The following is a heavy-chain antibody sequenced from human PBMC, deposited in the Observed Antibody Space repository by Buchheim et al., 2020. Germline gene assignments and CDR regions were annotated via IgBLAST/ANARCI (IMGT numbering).Heavy chain of an antibody. CDR1: AGSISTYY. CDR3: ARDFGVTHFDY. Sequence: QVQLQESGPGLVKPSETLSLTCTVSAGSISTYYWSWLRQPPGKGLEWIGYIYYSGSPNYNPSLKSRVPISLDTSKNQFSLTLSSVTAADTAVYYCARDFGVTHFDYWGQGTL. V-gene: IGHV4-59*01. CDR2: IYYSGSP. J-gene: IGHJ4*02. D-gene: IGHD3-3*01.